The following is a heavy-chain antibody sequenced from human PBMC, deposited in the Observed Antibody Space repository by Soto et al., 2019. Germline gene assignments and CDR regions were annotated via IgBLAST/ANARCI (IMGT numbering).Heavy chain of an antibody. J-gene: IGHJ4*02. V-gene: IGHV3-48*01. CDR1: GFSFSSCS. CDR3: ARDPRADIVAAKGDY. CDR2: ISSSSSNT. D-gene: IGHD5-12*01. Sequence: EVQLVESGGGLVQPGGSLRLSCAASGFSFSSCSMNWVRQAPGKGLEWVSYISSSSSNTKYADSVKGRFTISRDNAKNSLYLQMNSLRAEDTAVYYCARDPRADIVAAKGDYWGQGTLVTVSS.